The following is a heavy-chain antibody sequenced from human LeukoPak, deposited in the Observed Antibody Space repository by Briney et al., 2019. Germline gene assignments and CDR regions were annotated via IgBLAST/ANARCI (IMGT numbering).Heavy chain of an antibody. CDR1: GGSIRSDPYY. J-gene: IGHJ4*02. CDR2: IFYSGST. V-gene: IGHV4-39*01. D-gene: IGHD3-3*01. Sequence: SETLSLTCSVSGGSIRSDPYYWGWIRQSPGKGLEWIESIFYSGSTYSNLSLKSRVTLSVDTTKNQFSLRLTSVTAADTAVYYCVRGPGVTISGVVNGPFDLWGQGTLVSVSS. CDR3: VRGPGVTISGVVNGPFDL.